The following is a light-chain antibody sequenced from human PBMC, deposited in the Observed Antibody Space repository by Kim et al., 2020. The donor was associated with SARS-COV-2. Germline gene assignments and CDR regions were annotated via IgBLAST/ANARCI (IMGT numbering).Light chain of an antibody. V-gene: IGLV1-44*01. CDR2: IKN. Sequence: QRLTISCSGVSATIGSPTVNWYQQLPGTATKRFIYIKNHRPSEVPDRFSGSKSGTSASLAISGLQSEDEADYYWAAWEDSLNGSVVFGGGTQLTL. CDR3: AAWEDSLNGSVV. J-gene: IGLJ2*01. CDR1: SATIGSPT.